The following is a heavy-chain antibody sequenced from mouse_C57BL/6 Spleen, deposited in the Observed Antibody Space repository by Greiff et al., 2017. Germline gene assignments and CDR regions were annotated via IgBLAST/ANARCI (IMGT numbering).Heavy chain of an antibody. J-gene: IGHJ2*01. Sequence: EVQLQQSGGGLVKPGGSLKLSCAASGFTFSSYAMSWVRQTPEKRLEWVATISDGGSYTYYPDNVKGRFTISRDNTKNNLYLQMSHLKSEDTAMYYCARGQTFDYWGQGTTLTVSS. CDR2: ISDGGSYT. CDR3: ARGQTFDY. V-gene: IGHV5-4*01. CDR1: GFTFSSYA.